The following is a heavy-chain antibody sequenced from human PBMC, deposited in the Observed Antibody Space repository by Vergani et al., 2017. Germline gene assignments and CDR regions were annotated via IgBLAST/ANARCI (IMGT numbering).Heavy chain of an antibody. CDR3: AKGLPEYSSRSMRRSWYFDL. Sequence: EVQLVESGGGLVQPGRSLRLSCAASGFTFDDYAMHWVRQAPGKGLEWVSGISWNSGSIGYADSVKGRFTISSDNAKNSLYLQMNSLRAEDTALYYCAKGLPEYSSRSMRRSWYFDLWGRGTLVTVSS. V-gene: IGHV3-9*01. CDR2: ISWNSGSI. J-gene: IGHJ2*01. CDR1: GFTFDDYA. D-gene: IGHD6-13*01.